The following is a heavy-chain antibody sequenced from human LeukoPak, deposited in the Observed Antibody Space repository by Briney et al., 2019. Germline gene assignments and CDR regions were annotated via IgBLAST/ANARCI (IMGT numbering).Heavy chain of an antibody. CDR3: ASSSGWYLSSDY. V-gene: IGHV3-33*01. CDR1: GFTFRTYG. D-gene: IGHD6-19*01. CDR2: IRYDGSDE. J-gene: IGHJ4*02. Sequence: GGSLRLSCAASGFTFRTYGMHWVRQAPGKGLEWVAVIRYDGSDEYHADSVKGRFTISRDNSKNMLYLQMNSLRAEDTAVYYCASSSGWYLSSDYWGQGTLVTVSS.